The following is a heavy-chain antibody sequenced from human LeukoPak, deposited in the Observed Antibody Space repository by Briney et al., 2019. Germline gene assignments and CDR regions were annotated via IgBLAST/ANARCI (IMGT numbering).Heavy chain of an antibody. CDR1: GYTFTSYG. D-gene: IGHD3-16*01. J-gene: IGHJ4*02. Sequence: GASVKVSCKASGYTFTSYGISWVRQAPVQGLEWMGWISAYNGNTNYAQKLQGRVTMTTDTSTSTAYMELRSLRSDDTAVYYCARGDYDYVWGSPGFDYWGQGTLVTVSS. CDR2: ISAYNGNT. V-gene: IGHV1-18*01. CDR3: ARGDYDYVWGSPGFDY.